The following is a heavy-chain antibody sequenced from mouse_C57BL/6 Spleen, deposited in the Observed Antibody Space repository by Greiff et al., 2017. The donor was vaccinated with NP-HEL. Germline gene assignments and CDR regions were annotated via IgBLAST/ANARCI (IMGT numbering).Heavy chain of an antibody. CDR2: INPNNGGT. V-gene: IGHV1-18*01. CDR3: ARRGSYFRFAY. J-gene: IGHJ3*01. Sequence: VQLQQSGPELVKPGASVKIPCKASGYTFTDYNMDWVKQSHGKSLEWVGDINPNNGGTIYNQKFKGKATLTVDKSSSPAYMEPRSLTSEDTAVYYCARRGSYFRFAYWGQGTLVTVSA. D-gene: IGHD6-1*01. CDR1: GYTFTDYN.